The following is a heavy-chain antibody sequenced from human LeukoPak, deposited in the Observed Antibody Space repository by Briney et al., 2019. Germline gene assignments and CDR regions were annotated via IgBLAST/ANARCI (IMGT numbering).Heavy chain of an antibody. CDR3: AKPRRDILPLDY. CDR2: IRYDGSNK. D-gene: IGHD3-9*01. Sequence: GRSLRLSCAASGFTFSSYGMHWVRQAPGKGLEWVAFIRYDGSNKYYADSVKGRFTISRDNSKNTLYLQMNSLRAEDTAVYYCAKPRRDILPLDYWGQGTLVTVSS. V-gene: IGHV3-30*02. J-gene: IGHJ4*02. CDR1: GFTFSSYG.